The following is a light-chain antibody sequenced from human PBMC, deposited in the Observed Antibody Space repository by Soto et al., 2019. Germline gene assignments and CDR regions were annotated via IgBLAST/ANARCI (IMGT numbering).Light chain of an antibody. CDR2: DSS. CDR3: QHYGSSPYT. CDR1: QSISTIS. Sequence: EIVLTQSPGTLSLSPGERATLSCRASQSISTISLGWYQQKPGQAPRLLIYDSSSRTGGTPERFSGSGSGTDFTLTISRLEPEDFAVYYCQHYGSSPYTFGQGTKLEIK. V-gene: IGKV3-20*01. J-gene: IGKJ2*01.